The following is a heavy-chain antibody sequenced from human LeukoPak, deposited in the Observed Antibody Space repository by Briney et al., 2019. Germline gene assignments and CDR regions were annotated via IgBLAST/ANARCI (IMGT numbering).Heavy chain of an antibody. CDR3: ARDLYRYCSGGSCPGGY. CDR1: GYTFTGYY. CDR2: INANSGGT. V-gene: IGHV1-2*02. Sequence: GASVKVSCKASGYTFTGYYMHWVRQAPGQGLEWMGWINANSGGTNYAQKFQGRVTMTRDTSISTAYMELSRLRSEDTAVYYCARDLYRYCSGGSCPGGYWGQGTLVTVSS. D-gene: IGHD2-15*01. J-gene: IGHJ4*02.